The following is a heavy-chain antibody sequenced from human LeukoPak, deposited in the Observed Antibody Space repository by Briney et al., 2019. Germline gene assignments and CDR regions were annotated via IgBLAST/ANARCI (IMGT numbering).Heavy chain of an antibody. CDR1: GYTFTGYY. CDR2: INPNSGGT. Sequence: ASVKVSCKASGYTFTGYYMHWVRQAPGQGLEWMGRINPNSGGTNYAQKFQGRVTITRDSSISTVYMELSSLGSEDTALYYCARGRYMDVWGKGTMVTVSS. V-gene: IGHV1-2*06. J-gene: IGHJ6*03. CDR3: ARGRYMDV.